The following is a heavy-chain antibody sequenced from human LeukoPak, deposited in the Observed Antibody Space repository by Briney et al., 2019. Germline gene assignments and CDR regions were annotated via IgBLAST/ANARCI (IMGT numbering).Heavy chain of an antibody. CDR1: GGSISSYY. CDR2: IYTSGST. Sequence: SETLSLTCTVSGGSISSYYWSWIRQPPGKGLEWIGHIYTSGSTNYNPSLKSLVTISVDTSKTHFSLQVSSVTAAATAVYYCARTYRSSSHFDYWGQGTLVTVSS. J-gene: IGHJ4*02. CDR3: ARTYRSSSHFDY. V-gene: IGHV4-4*09. D-gene: IGHD6-6*01.